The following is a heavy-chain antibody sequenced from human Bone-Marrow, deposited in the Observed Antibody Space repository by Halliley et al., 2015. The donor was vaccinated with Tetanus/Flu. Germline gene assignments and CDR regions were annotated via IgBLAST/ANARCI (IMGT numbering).Heavy chain of an antibody. V-gene: IGHV5-51*01. Sequence: VQLVQSGAEVREPGESLKISCKGSGCTFASFWIGWVRQMPGKGLEWMVIIYPGDSHTRYSPSFQGQVTISADKSISTAYLQWSSLKASDTAMYYCARRPGTMMDAFDIWGQGTIVTVSS. CDR1: GCTFASFW. CDR3: ARRPGTMMDAFDI. J-gene: IGHJ3*02. D-gene: IGHD3-22*01. CDR2: IYPGDSHT.